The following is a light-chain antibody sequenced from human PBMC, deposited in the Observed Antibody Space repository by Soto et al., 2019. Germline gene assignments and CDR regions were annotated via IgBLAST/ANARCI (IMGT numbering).Light chain of an antibody. CDR2: GAS. Sequence: EIVLTQSPGTLSLSPGERATISCRASQSVGNNYLAWYQQRPGQTPRLLIYGASSRATGIPDRFSGSGSGTDFSLTISTLEPEDFAMYYCQQYVRSPPITFGQGTRLEIK. CDR1: QSVGNNY. CDR3: QQYVRSPPIT. J-gene: IGKJ5*01. V-gene: IGKV3-20*01.